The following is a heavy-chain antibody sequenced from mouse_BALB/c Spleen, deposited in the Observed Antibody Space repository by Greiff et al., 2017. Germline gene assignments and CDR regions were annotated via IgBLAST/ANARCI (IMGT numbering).Heavy chain of an antibody. CDR3: ARDCLLWFYAMDY. CDR1: GFSLTSYG. CDR2: IWAGGST. D-gene: IGHD2-9*01. V-gene: IGHV2-9*02. Sequence: QVQLQESGPGLVAPSQSLSITCTVSGFSLTSYGVHWVRQPPGKGLEWLGVIWAGGSTNYNSALMSRLSISKDNSKSQVFLKMNSLQTDDTAMYYCARDCLLWFYAMDYWGQGTSVTVSS. J-gene: IGHJ4*01.